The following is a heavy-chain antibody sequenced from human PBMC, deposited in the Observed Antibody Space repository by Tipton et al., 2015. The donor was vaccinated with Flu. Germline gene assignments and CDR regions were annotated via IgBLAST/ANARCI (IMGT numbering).Heavy chain of an antibody. CDR1: GFTVSSNY. CDR3: AGQVYCRSTSCRLKDYYFDY. CDR2: IYSGGST. J-gene: IGHJ4*02. D-gene: IGHD2-2*01. Sequence: GSLRLSCAASGFTVSSNYMSWVRQAPGKGLEWVSVIYSGGSTYYADSVKGRFTISRDNSKNTLYLQMNSLRAEDTAVYYCAGQVYCRSTSCRLKDYYFDYWGQGPLVPVSA. V-gene: IGHV3-66*04.